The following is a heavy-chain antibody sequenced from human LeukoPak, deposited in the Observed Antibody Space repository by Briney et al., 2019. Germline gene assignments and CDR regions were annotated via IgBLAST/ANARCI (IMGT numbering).Heavy chain of an antibody. D-gene: IGHD2-2*02. V-gene: IGHV3-20*04. Sequence: PGGSLRLSCAASGFTFDGYGMSWVRQAPGKGLEWVSGINWNGGSTGYADSVKGRFTISRDNAKNSLYLQMNSLRAEDTALYYCARDESSPTISLPDYWGQGTLVTVSS. J-gene: IGHJ4*02. CDR3: ARDESSPTISLPDY. CDR1: GFTFDGYG. CDR2: INWNGGST.